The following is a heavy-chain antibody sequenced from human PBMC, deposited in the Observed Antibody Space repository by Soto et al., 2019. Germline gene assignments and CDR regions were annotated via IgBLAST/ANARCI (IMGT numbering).Heavy chain of an antibody. Sequence: SVKVSCKASGGTFSSYTISWVRQAPGQGLEWMGRIIPILGIANYAQKFQGRVTIAADKSTSTAYMELSSLRSEDTAVYYCARVPASWYYFDYWGQGTLVTVSS. J-gene: IGHJ4*02. D-gene: IGHD6-13*01. V-gene: IGHV1-69*02. CDR3: ARVPASWYYFDY. CDR2: IIPILGIA. CDR1: GGTFSSYT.